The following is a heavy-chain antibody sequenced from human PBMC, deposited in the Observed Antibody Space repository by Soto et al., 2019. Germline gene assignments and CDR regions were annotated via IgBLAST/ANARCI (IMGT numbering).Heavy chain of an antibody. D-gene: IGHD3-3*01. CDR1: GGSISSYY. J-gene: IGHJ5*02. V-gene: IGHV4-59*01. CDR2: IYYSGST. Sequence: SETLSLTCTVSGGSISSYYWSWIRQPPGKGLEWIGYIYYSGSTNYNPSLKSRVTISVDTSKNQFSLKLSSVTAADTAVYCCARVYLPVLEEWLFYTAGWFDPWGQGTLVTVSS. CDR3: ARVYLPVLEEWLFYTAGWFDP.